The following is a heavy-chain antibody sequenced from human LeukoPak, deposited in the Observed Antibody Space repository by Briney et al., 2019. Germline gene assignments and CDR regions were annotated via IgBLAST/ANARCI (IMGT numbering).Heavy chain of an antibody. CDR1: GYTFTSYG. CDR3: ARRSTAGTTGDAFDI. D-gene: IGHD1-1*01. V-gene: IGHV1-18*01. CDR2: ISAYNGNT. J-gene: IGHJ3*02. Sequence: ASVKVSCKASGYTFTSYGISWVRQAPGQGLEWMGWISAYNGNTNYAQQLQGRGTMTTDTSTSTAYMELRSLRSDDTAVYYCARRSTAGTTGDAFDIWGQGTMVTVSS.